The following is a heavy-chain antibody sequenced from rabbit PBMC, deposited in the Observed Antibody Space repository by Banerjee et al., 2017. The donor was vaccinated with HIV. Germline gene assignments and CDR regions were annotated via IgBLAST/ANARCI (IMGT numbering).Heavy chain of an antibody. CDR3: TRNFGV. CDR1: GFSFSSSYW. J-gene: IGHJ4*01. D-gene: IGHD5-1*01. V-gene: IGHV1S40*01. Sequence: QSLEESGGDLVKPGASLTLTCTASGFSFSSSYWICWVRQAPGKGLDLIACIHSSSGSTWYASWVNGRFTISKTSSTTVTLQMTSLTAADTATYFCTRNFGVWGPGTLVTVS. CDR2: IHSSSGST.